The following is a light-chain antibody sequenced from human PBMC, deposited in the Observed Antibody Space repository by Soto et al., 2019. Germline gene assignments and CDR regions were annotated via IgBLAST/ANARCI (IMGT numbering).Light chain of an antibody. CDR3: TSCTTSTTMI. CDR2: DVN. Sequence: QSALTQPASVSGSPGQSITISCTGTSSDIGAYNFVSWYQQHPGKAPKLMLYDVNIRPSGVSNRFSGSKSGNTASLTISGHQAEDEADYYCTSCTTSTTMIFGGGTQVTVL. J-gene: IGLJ2*01. V-gene: IGLV2-14*03. CDR1: SSDIGAYNF.